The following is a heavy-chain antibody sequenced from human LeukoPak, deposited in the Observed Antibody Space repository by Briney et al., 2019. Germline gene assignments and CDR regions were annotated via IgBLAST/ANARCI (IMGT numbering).Heavy chain of an antibody. V-gene: IGHV4-30-2*01. J-gene: IGHJ4*02. CDR1: GGSISSGGYS. CDR3: ARKGPYYFDY. Sequence: SETLSLTCAVSGGSISSGGYSWRWIRQPPGTGLEWIGYIYHSGSTYYNPSLKSRVTISVDRSKNQFSLKLSSVTAADTAVYYCARKGPYYFDYWGQGTLVTVSS. CDR2: IYHSGST.